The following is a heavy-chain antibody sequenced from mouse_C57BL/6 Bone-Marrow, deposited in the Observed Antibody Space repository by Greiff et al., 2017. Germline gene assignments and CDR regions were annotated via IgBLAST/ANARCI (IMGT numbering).Heavy chain of an antibody. D-gene: IGHD2-3*01. CDR2: ISDGGSYT. J-gene: IGHJ3*01. Sequence: EVKLVESGGGLVKPGGSLKLSCAASGFTFRSYALSWVRQTPEKRLGWVATISDGGSYTYYPDNVKGRFTISRDNAKNNLYLQMSHLNSEDTAMYYGARGNGYYVAWFAYWGQGTLVTVSA. CDR1: GFTFRSYA. CDR3: ARGNGYYVAWFAY. V-gene: IGHV5-4*03.